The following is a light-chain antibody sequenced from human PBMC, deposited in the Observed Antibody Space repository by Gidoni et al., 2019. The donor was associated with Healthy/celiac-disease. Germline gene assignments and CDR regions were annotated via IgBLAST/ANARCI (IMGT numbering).Light chain of an antibody. V-gene: IGKV1-33*01. CDR3: QQYDNLPFMYT. CDR2: DAS. J-gene: IGKJ2*01. CDR1: QDISKY. Sequence: DIQMTQSPSSLSASLGDRVTITCQASQDISKYLNWYQQKPGKDPKLLIYDASNLETGVPSRFSGSGSGTDFTFTISSLQPEDIATYYCQQYDNLPFMYTFGQGTKLEIK.